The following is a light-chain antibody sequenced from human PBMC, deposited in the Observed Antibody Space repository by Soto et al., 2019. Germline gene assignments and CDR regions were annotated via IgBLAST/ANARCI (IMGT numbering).Light chain of an antibody. V-gene: IGLV1-47*01. CDR2: RNN. J-gene: IGLJ3*02. Sequence: QSVLTQSPSASGTPGPRVTISCSGSSSNIGRNFAYWYQHVPGTAPRLLIQRNNERPAGVPDRFSGSKSGTSVSLAISGLRSDDEATYDCAAWDDNLDAQVFGGGTKVTVL. CDR1: SSNIGRNF. CDR3: AAWDDNLDAQV.